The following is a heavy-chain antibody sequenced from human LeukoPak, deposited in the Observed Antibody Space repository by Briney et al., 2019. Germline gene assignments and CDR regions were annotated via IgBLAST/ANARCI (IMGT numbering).Heavy chain of an antibody. V-gene: IGHV4-59*01. Sequence: SETLSLTCIVSGGSISSYYWSWIRQPPGKGLEWIGYIYYSGSTNYNPSLKSRVTISVDTSKNQFSLKLSSVTAADTAVYYCAREVAGSGLSYNWFDPWGQGTLVTVSS. CDR1: GGSISSYY. D-gene: IGHD6-19*01. J-gene: IGHJ5*02. CDR2: IYYSGST. CDR3: AREVAGSGLSYNWFDP.